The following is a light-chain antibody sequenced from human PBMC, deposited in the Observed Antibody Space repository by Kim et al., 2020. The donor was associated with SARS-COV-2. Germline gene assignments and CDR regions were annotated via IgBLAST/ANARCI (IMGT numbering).Light chain of an antibody. J-gene: IGLJ2*01. CDR2: GIS. CDR1: SYHIRAVYA. Sequence: GQRTTIACTWISYHIRAVYAIHLHQLIPGTAPQILIYGISNRPAWVPDRFSVSKDSSSASLSITGLHAEDEADYYWLSYASILRFVFAGGTKLTVL. CDR3: LSYASILRFV. V-gene: IGLV1-40*01.